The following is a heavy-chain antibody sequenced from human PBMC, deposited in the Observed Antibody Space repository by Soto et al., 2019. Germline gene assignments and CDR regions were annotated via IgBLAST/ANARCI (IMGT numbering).Heavy chain of an antibody. CDR2: ISYDGSNK. CDR1: GFTFSSYG. V-gene: IGHV3-30*18. Sequence: QVQLVESGGGVVQPGRSLRLSCAASGFTFSSYGMHWVRQAPGKGLEWVAVISYDGSNKYYADSVKGRFTISRDNSKNTLYLQMNGLRAEDTAVYYCAKDCSSGSKGYGMDVWGQGTTVTVSS. D-gene: IGHD6-19*01. CDR3: AKDCSSGSKGYGMDV. J-gene: IGHJ6*02.